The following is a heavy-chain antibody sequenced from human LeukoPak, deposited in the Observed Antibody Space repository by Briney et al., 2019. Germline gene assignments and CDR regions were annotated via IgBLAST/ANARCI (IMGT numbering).Heavy chain of an antibody. Sequence: ASVKVSCKASGGTFSSYAISWVRQAPGQGLEWMGRIIPIFGTANYAQKFQGRVTITTDESTSTAYMELSSLRSEDTAVYYSARNIVATIFSPFDYWGQGTLVTVSS. CDR1: GGTFSSYA. CDR2: IIPIFGTA. J-gene: IGHJ4*02. D-gene: IGHD5-12*01. CDR3: ARNIVATIFSPFDY. V-gene: IGHV1-69*05.